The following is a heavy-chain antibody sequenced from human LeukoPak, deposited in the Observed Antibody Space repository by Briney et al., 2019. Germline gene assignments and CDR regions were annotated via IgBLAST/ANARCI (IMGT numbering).Heavy chain of an antibody. J-gene: IGHJ4*02. CDR2: ISSSGSTI. D-gene: IGHD2-2*01. CDR3: ARGGYCSSTSCYAEGVFDY. Sequence: PGGFLRLSCAASGFTLSSYEMNWVRQAPGKGLEWVSYISSSGSTIYYADSVKGRFTISRDNAKNSLYLQMNSLRAEDTAVYYCARGGYCSSTSCYAEGVFDYWGQGTLVTVSS. CDR1: GFTLSSYE. V-gene: IGHV3-48*03.